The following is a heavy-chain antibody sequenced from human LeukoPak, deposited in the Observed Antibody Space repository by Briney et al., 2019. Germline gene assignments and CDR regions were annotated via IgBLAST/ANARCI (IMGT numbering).Heavy chain of an antibody. CDR3: ASMVRGGGPYDY. J-gene: IGHJ4*02. CDR1: GFTVSSNY. CDR2: IYSGGST. Sequence: GRSLRLSCAASGFTVSSNYMSWVRQAPGKGLEWVSVIYSGGSTYYADSVKGRFTISRDNSKNTLYLQMNSLRAEDTAVYYCASMVRGGGPYDYWGQGTLVTVSS. V-gene: IGHV3-53*01. D-gene: IGHD3-10*01.